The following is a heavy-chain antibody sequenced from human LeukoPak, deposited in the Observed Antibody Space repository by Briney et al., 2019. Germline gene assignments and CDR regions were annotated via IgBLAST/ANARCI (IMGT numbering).Heavy chain of an antibody. CDR3: ARDVLLYYYDSSGYTDY. Sequence: PSETLSLTCAVYGGSFSGYYWSWLRQPPGKGLEWIGEINHSGSTNYNPSLKSRVTISVDTSKNQFSLKLSSVTAADTAVYYCARDVLLYYYDSSGYTDYWGQGTLVTVSS. CDR1: GGSFSGYY. CDR2: INHSGST. J-gene: IGHJ4*02. V-gene: IGHV4-34*01. D-gene: IGHD3-22*01.